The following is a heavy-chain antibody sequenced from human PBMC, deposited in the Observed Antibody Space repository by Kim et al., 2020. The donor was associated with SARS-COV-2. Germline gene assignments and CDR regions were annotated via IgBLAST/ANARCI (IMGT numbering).Heavy chain of an antibody. CDR1: GYSFTSYW. J-gene: IGHJ4*02. CDR2: IYPGDSDT. Sequence: GASLQISCKGSGYSFTSYWIGWVRQMPGKGLEWMGIIYPGDSDTRYSPSFQGQVTISADKSISTAYLQWSSLKASDTAMYYCARQDSDWLLYLDYWGQGTLVTVSS. V-gene: IGHV5-51*01. CDR3: ARQDSDWLLYLDY. D-gene: IGHD3-9*01.